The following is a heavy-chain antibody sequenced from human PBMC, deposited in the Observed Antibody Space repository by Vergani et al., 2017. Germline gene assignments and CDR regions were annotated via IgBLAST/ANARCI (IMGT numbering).Heavy chain of an antibody. CDR1: GFSFSGYW. CDR2: IKSDGSIP. V-gene: IGHV3-74*01. D-gene: IGHD5-12*01. Sequence: EVQLVESGGGLIHPGGSLRRSCEGSGFSFSGYWMHWVRQSPEKGLVWVSRIKSDGSIPNYADSVKGRFTISRDNAKNTLYLEMNSLRGDDTAIYYCVRARCSGPCFMSNWFDSWGQGTLVTVSS. J-gene: IGHJ5*01. CDR3: VRARCSGPCFMSNWFDS.